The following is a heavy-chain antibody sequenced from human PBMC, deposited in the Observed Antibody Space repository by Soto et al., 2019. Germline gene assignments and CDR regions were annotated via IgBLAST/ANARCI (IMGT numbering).Heavy chain of an antibody. D-gene: IGHD6-6*01. V-gene: IGHV3-7*01. CDR2: INQDGSQK. CDR1: GFTFINYW. J-gene: IGHJ4*02. Sequence: GGSLRLSCAASGFTFINYWMTWVRQAPGKGLEWVANINQDGSQKYFVDSLKGRFTISRDNAKNSLYLQMNSLRGEDTAVYFCARIGYSSSSLDYWGRGT. CDR3: ARIGYSSSSLDY.